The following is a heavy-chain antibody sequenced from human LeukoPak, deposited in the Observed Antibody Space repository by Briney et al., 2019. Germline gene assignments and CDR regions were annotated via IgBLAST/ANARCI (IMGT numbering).Heavy chain of an antibody. CDR1: GGTFSSYA. CDR3: ARSREDYYYYYYMDV. J-gene: IGHJ6*03. Sequence: SVKVSCKASGGTFSSYAISWVRQAPGQGLGWMGGIIPIFGTANYAQKFQGRVTITADESTSTAYMELSSLRSEDTAVYYCARSREDYYYYYYMDVWGKGTTVTVSS. CDR2: IIPIFGTA. V-gene: IGHV1-69*13.